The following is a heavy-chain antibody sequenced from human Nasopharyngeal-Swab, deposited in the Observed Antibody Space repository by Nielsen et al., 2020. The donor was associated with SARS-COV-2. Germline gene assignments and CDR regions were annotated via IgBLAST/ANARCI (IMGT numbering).Heavy chain of an antibody. Sequence: SQTLSLTCTVSAGSISSYYWSWNRQPPGKGLEWIGYNYYSGSTNYNPSLKSRVTISVDTSKNQFSLKLSAVTSADTAVYYCARGRELFNYYYYGMDVWGQGTTVTVSS. D-gene: IGHD1-26*01. J-gene: IGHJ6*02. CDR3: ARGRELFNYYYYGMDV. CDR2: NYYSGST. V-gene: IGHV4-59*01. CDR1: AGSISSYY.